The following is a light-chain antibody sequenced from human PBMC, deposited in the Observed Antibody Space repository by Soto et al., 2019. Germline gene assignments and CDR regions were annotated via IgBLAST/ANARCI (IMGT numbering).Light chain of an antibody. CDR3: QVHLPSPPAYT. CDR1: QFVYNRQ. V-gene: IGKV3-20*01. J-gene: IGKJ2*01. CDR2: GAS. Sequence: EIVLTQSPGTLSLSPGERATLSCRTSQFVYNRQLAWYQHRSDHSPRLLIHGASSRAAGIPDRFSGSASGPYFILTCSRLEPEYFAVYYCQVHLPSPPAYTFGQGTKLEIK.